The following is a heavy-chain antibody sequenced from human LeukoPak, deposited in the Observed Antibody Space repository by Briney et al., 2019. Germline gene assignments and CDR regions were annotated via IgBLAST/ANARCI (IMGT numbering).Heavy chain of an antibody. CDR1: GFTFDDYA. V-gene: IGHV3-9*01. CDR3: AACSSTSCYAGFDP. J-gene: IGHJ5*02. CDR2: ISWNSGSI. Sequence: GRSLRLSCAASGFTFDDYAMHWVRQAPGTGLDWVSGISWNSGSIGYADSVKGRFTISRDNAKNSLYLQMNSLRAEDTALYYCAACSSTSCYAGFDPWGQGTLVTVSS. D-gene: IGHD2-2*01.